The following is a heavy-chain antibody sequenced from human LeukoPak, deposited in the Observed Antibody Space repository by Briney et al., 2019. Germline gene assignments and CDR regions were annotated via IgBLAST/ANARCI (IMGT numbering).Heavy chain of an antibody. CDR1: GGSFSGYY. Sequence: SETLSLTCAVYGGSFSGYYWSWIRQPPGKGQEWIGEINHSGSTNYNPSLKSRVTISVDTSKNQFSLKLSSVTAADTAVYYCARFFTYSSSSGRLDYWGQGTLVTVSS. D-gene: IGHD6-6*01. CDR3: ARFFTYSSSSGRLDY. J-gene: IGHJ4*02. CDR2: INHSGST. V-gene: IGHV4-34*01.